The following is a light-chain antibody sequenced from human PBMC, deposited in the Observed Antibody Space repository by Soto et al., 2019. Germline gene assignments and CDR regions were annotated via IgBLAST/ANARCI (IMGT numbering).Light chain of an antibody. Sequence: DILITQSPSSLSASVGDRVTITCRASQSISSYLNWYQQKPGKAPKLLIYAASSLQSGVPSRFSGSGSGTDFTLTISSLQPEDFATYYCQQSYSTPPTFGQGTRLEI. CDR3: QQSYSTPPT. CDR1: QSISSY. CDR2: AAS. V-gene: IGKV1-39*01. J-gene: IGKJ5*01.